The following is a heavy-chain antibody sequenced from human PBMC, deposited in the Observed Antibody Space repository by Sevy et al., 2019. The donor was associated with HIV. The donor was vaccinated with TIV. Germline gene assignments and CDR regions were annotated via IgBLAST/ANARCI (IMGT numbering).Heavy chain of an antibody. D-gene: IGHD1-20*01. CDR1: GFTFRSYS. CDR3: ARPTSGLSEYEPLDNARFYGMDV. V-gene: IGHV3-21*01. CDR2: ITSSSSFI. J-gene: IGHJ6*02. Sequence: GESLKISCAASGFTFRSYSMNWVRQPPGRGLEWVSSITSSSSFIFYADSVKGRFNNSRDNAKNSPFLKMNSLRAEETAVYYCARPTSGLSEYEPLDNARFYGMDVWGQGTTVTVSS.